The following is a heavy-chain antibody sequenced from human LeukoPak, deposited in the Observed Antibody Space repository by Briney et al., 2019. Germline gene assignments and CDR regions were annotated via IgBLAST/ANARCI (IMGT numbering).Heavy chain of an antibody. J-gene: IGHJ3*02. CDR3: ARDLTTVTKGFDI. Sequence: SETLSLTCTVSGGSISSYYWSWIRQPPGKGLEWIGYIYYSGNTNYNPSRKSRVTISVDTSKNQFSLKLSSVTAADTAVYYCARDLTTVTKGFDIWGQGTMVTVSS. D-gene: IGHD4-17*01. V-gene: IGHV4-59*01. CDR2: IYYSGNT. CDR1: GGSISSYY.